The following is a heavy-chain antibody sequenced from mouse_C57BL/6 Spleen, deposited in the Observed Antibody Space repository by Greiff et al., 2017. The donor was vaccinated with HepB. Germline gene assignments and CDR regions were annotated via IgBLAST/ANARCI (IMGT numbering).Heavy chain of an antibody. J-gene: IGHJ4*01. CDR1: GYTFTSYG. CDR2: IYPRSGNT. Sequence: QVQLQQSGAELARPGASVKLSCKASGYTFTSYGISWVKQRTGQGLEWIGEIYPRSGNTYYNEKFKGKATLTADKSSSTAYMELSRLTSEDSAVYFCARHGRGDDAMDYWGQGTSVTVSS. V-gene: IGHV1-81*01. CDR3: ARHGRGDDAMDY. D-gene: IGHD1-2*01.